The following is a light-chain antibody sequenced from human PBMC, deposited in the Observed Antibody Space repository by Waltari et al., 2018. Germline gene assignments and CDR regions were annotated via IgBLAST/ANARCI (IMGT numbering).Light chain of an antibody. J-gene: IGLJ7*01. V-gene: IGLV2-11*01. CDR2: DVF. CDR1: SSDVGNYNF. CDR3: CSYAGSYTFV. Sequence: QSALTQPRSVSGSPGQSVTISCSGSSSDVGNYNFFSWYQHHPANTPNRLIYDVFKRPSGVPYRFSGSKSGNTASLTISGRQTEDEADYYCCSYAGSYTFVFGGGTQLTVL.